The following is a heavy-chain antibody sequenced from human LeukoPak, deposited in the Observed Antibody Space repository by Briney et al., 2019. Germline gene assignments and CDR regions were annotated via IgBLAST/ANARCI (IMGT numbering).Heavy chain of an antibody. J-gene: IGHJ4*02. D-gene: IGHD4-17*01. CDR1: GFTFNTYV. V-gene: IGHV3-30*04. Sequence: GGSLRLSCAASGFTFNTYVMHWVRQAPGKGLEWVSLISYDGRNKDYADSVKGRFTISRDNSKNTLYLQMNSLRAEDTAVYYCARDHQNRGLDYWGQGTLVTVSS. CDR3: ARDHQNRGLDY. CDR2: ISYDGRNK.